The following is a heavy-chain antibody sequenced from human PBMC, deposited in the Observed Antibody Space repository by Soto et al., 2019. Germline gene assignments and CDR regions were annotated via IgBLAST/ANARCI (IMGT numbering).Heavy chain of an antibody. V-gene: IGHV1-8*01. Sequence: SVKVACNASGNTFTSYDINWVRQATGHGLEWMGWINPNSGNIGYAQKFQGRVTMTRDTAIRTAYMEVSRLRSDDTAVYYCARGRASGSYYLLDYWRQGTLVTVSS. CDR2: INPNSGNI. J-gene: IGHJ4*02. D-gene: IGHD3-10*01. CDR3: ARGRASGSYYLLDY. CDR1: GNTFTSYD.